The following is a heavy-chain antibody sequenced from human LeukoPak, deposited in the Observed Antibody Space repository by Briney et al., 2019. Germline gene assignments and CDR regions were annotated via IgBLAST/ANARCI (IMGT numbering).Heavy chain of an antibody. CDR1: GFTFSSYS. V-gene: IGHV3-21*01. D-gene: IGHD1-1*01. J-gene: IGHJ4*02. CDR3: ARAGERYYFDY. CDR2: ISSSSYI. Sequence: PGGSLRLSCAASGFTFSSYSMTWVRQAPGKGLEWVSSISSSSYIYYADSVKGRFTISRDNAKNSLYLQMNSLRAEDTAVYYCARAGERYYFDYWGQGTLVTVSS.